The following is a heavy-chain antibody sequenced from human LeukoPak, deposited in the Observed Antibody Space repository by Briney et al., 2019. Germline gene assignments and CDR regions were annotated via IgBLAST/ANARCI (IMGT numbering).Heavy chain of an antibody. D-gene: IGHD6-13*01. Sequence: SVKVSSKTSVGTFSSYAISWVRQAPGQGVECVGGIFPIFGTANHAQKFQGIVTITADKSTSTAYMELSSLRSEDTSVYYCARGYSSSFFDYWGQGTLVTVSS. CDR1: VGTFSSYA. V-gene: IGHV1-69*06. J-gene: IGHJ4*02. CDR3: ARGYSSSFFDY. CDR2: IFPIFGTA.